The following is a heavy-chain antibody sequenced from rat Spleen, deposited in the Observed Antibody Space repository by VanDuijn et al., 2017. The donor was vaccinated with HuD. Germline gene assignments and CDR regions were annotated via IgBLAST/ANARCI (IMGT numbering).Heavy chain of an antibody. D-gene: IGHD1-11*01. J-gene: IGHJ4*01. V-gene: IGHV5-22*01. CDR1: GFTFSDYY. CDR3: ARHPNYGGYDYVMDA. CDR2: ISYEGSST. Sequence: EVQLVESGGGLVQPGRSLKLSCAASGFTFSDYYMAWVRQAPTKGLEWVASISYEGSSTYYGDSVKGRFTISRDNAKSTLYLQMNSLRSEDTATYYCARHPNYGGYDYVMDAWGQGASVTVSS.